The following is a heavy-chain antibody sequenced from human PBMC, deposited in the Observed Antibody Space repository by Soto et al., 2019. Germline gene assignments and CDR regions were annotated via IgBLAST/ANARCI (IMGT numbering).Heavy chain of an antibody. CDR3: AKGDSTKPDY. V-gene: IGHV3-30*18. CDR1: GFTFNTYA. J-gene: IGHJ4*02. CDR2: ISYDGIHK. Sequence: PGGSLRLSCAGSGFTFNTYAMHWVRQAPGKGLEWVAVISYDGIHKYYADSVKGRFTISRDNSKNSMYLQMNSLRAEDTALYYCAKGDSTKPDYWGQGT.